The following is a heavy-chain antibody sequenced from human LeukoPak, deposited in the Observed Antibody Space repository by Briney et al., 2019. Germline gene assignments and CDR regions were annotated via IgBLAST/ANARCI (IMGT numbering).Heavy chain of an antibody. CDR3: ARLGSGWEYYYDSSGYSPLGY. Sequence: GGSLRLSCAASGFTFDDYAMHWVRPAPGKGREWVSLISWDGCSTYYADSVQGRFTLSIDNSKISLYLQMNSLRAEDTALYYCARLGSGWEYYYDSSGYSPLGYWGQGTLVTVSS. V-gene: IGHV3-43D*03. CDR2: ISWDGCST. J-gene: IGHJ4*02. D-gene: IGHD3-22*01. CDR1: GFTFDDYA.